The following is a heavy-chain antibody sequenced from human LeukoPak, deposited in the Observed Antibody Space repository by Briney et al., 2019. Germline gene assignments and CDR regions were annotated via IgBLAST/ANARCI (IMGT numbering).Heavy chain of an antibody. Sequence: RASVKVSCKASGYTFSSHDIYWVRQAPGQGLEWMGIINPSGGSTSYAQKFQGRVTMTRDTSTSTVYMELSSLRSEDTAVYYCARDIFGRGSSGSGRTGAFDIWGQGTMVTVSS. CDR2: INPSGGST. V-gene: IGHV1-46*01. D-gene: IGHD3-22*01. CDR3: ARDIFGRGSSGSGRTGAFDI. J-gene: IGHJ3*02. CDR1: GYTFSSHD.